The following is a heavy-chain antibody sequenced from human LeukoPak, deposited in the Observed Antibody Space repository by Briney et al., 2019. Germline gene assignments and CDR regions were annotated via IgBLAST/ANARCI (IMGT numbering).Heavy chain of an antibody. V-gene: IGHV3-23*01. CDR3: AKDRNYYYDSTLDWFDP. Sequence: GGSLRLSCAASGFTFSSYAMSRVRQAPGKGLEWVSAISGSGGSTYYADSVKGRFTISRDNSKNTLYLQMNSLRAEDTAVYYCAKDRNYYYDSTLDWFDPWGQGTLVTVSS. CDR2: ISGSGGST. CDR1: GFTFSSYA. D-gene: IGHD3-22*01. J-gene: IGHJ5*02.